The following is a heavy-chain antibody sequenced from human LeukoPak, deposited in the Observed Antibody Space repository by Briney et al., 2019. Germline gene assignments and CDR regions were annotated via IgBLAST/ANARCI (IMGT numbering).Heavy chain of an antibody. D-gene: IGHD4-17*01. CDR1: GGSISYHS. CDR3: ARDGDPPYYYYYMDV. V-gene: IGHV4-59*11. J-gene: IGHJ6*03. Sequence: PSETLSLTCTVSGGSISYHSWSWIRQTPVKGLEWIANIYDNGNTDYSPSLQSRVTISTDTSETQFSLKLSSVTAADTAVYYCARDGDPPYYYYYMDVWGKGTTVTVSS. CDR2: IYDNGNT.